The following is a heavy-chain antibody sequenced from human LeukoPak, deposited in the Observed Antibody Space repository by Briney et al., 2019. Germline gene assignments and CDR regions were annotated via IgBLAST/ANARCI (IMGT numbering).Heavy chain of an antibody. V-gene: IGHV4-30-4*08. Sequence: SETLSLTCTVSGGSISSGDYYWSWIRQPPGKGLEWIGYIYYSGSTYYNPSLESRVTISVDTSKNQFPLKLSTVTAADTAVYYCARALGGYYYMDVWGKGTTVTVSS. CDR3: ARALGGYYYMDV. CDR1: GGSISSGDYY. CDR2: IYYSGST. D-gene: IGHD3-3*02. J-gene: IGHJ6*03.